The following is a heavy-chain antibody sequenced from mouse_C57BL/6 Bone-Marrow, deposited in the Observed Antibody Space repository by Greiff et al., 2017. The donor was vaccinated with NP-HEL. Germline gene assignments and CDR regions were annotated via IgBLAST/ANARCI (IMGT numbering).Heavy chain of an antibody. Sequence: QVQLQQPGAELVMPGASVKLSCKASGYTFTSYWMHWVKQRPGQGLEWIGEIDPSDSYTNYNQKFKGKSTLTVDKSSSTAYMQLSSLTSEDSAVYYCARRGYGPYAMDDWGQGTSVTVSS. D-gene: IGHD2-10*02. CDR3: ARRGYGPYAMDD. CDR2: IDPSDSYT. J-gene: IGHJ4*01. CDR1: GYTFTSYW. V-gene: IGHV1-69*01.